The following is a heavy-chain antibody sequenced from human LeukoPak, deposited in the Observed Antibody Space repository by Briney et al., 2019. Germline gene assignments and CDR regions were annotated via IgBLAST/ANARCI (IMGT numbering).Heavy chain of an antibody. D-gene: IGHD4-17*01. CDR2: ISSRSSYI. J-gene: IGHJ6*03. V-gene: IGHV3-21*06. CDR3: VKGADYEPYYYYYYMDV. Sequence: GGSLRLSCAASGFTFDDYSMNWVRQAPGKGLEWVSSISSRSSYIFYADSVKGRFSISRDNAKNSLYLQMTSLRVEDTAVYYCVKGADYEPYYYYYYMDVWGKGTAVTVSS. CDR1: GFTFDDYS.